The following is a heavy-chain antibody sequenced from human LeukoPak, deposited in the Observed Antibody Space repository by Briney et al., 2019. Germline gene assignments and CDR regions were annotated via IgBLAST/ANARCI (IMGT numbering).Heavy chain of an antibody. CDR1: GYSFTSYW. CDR3: ASRSSGYSDAFDI. Sequence: GESLKIFCKGSGYSFTSYWIGWVRQMPGKGLEWMGIIYPGDSDTRYSPSFQGQVTISADKSISTAYLQWSSLKASDTAMYYCASRSSGYSDAFDIWGQGTMVTVSS. D-gene: IGHD3-22*01. J-gene: IGHJ3*02. V-gene: IGHV5-51*01. CDR2: IYPGDSDT.